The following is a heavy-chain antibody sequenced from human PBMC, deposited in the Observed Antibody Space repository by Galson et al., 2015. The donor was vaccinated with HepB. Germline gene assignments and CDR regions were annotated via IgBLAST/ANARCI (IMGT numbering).Heavy chain of an antibody. Sequence: SCKASGGTFSSYSVNWVRQAPGQGLEWMGGIIPIFGTGNYAQKFQGRVTITADESTSTAYMELSSLRSEDTAVYYCAATHNWGKDYWGQGTLVIVSS. CDR3: AATHNWGKDY. CDR1: GGTFSSYS. V-gene: IGHV1-69*01. CDR2: IIPIFGTG. J-gene: IGHJ4*02. D-gene: IGHD7-27*01.